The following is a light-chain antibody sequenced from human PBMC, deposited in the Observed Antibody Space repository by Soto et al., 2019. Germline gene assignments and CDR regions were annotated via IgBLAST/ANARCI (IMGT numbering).Light chain of an antibody. J-gene: IGKJ2*01. V-gene: IGKV1-8*01. CDR2: AAS. Sequence: AVRMTQSPSSLSASTGDRVTITCRASQGVSTYLAWYQQKPGKGPKLLIYAASTLQSGVPSRFSGSGSGTDFTLTISCLQSEDVVTYYCQQYYTSPYTFGQGTPLEIK. CDR3: QQYYTSPYT. CDR1: QGVSTY.